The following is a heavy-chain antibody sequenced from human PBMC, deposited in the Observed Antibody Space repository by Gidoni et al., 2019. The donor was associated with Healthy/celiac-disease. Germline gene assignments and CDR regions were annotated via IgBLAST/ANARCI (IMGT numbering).Heavy chain of an antibody. V-gene: IGHV4-34*01. J-gene: IGHJ4*02. Sequence: QVQLQQWGAGLLKPSETLSLTCAVYGGSFSGYYWSWIRQPPGKGLEWIGEITHSGSTNYNPSLKSRCTISVDTSKNQFSLKLSSVTAADTAVYYCARMRGITMVRGVIRVFDYWGQGTLVTVSS. CDR3: ARMRGITMVRGVIRVFDY. D-gene: IGHD3-10*01. CDR1: GGSFSGYY. CDR2: ITHSGST.